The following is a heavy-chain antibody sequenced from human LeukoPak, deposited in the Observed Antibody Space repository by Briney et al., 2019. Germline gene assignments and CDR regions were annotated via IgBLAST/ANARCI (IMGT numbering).Heavy chain of an antibody. J-gene: IGHJ5*02. CDR3: ARDLRAVDTAMP. CDR1: GYTFTGYY. V-gene: IGHV1-2*02. CDR2: INPNSGGT. D-gene: IGHD5-18*01. Sequence: GASVKVSCKASGYTFTGYYMHWVRQAPGQGLEWMGWINPNSGGTNYAQKFQGRVTMTRDTSISTAYMEPSRLRSDDTAVYYYARDLRAVDTAMPWGQGTLVTVSS.